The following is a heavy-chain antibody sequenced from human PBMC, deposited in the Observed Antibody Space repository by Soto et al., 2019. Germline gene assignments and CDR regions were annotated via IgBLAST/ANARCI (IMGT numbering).Heavy chain of an antibody. J-gene: IGHJ4*02. CDR1: GFTFSSYS. D-gene: IGHD3-9*01. CDR3: ARDREDILTGYYTTIYFDY. CDR2: ISSSSSYI. Sequence: GGSLRLSCAASGFTFSSYSMNWVRQAPGKGLEWVSSISSSSSYIYYADSVKGRFTIYRDNAKNSLYLQMNSLRAEDTAVYYCARDREDILTGYYTTIYFDYWGQGTLVTVSS. V-gene: IGHV3-21*01.